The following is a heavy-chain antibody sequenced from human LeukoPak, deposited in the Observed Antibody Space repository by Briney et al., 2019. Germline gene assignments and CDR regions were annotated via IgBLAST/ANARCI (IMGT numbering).Heavy chain of an antibody. J-gene: IGHJ4*02. CDR2: IITIFGTA. Sequence: SVKVSCKASGGTFSRNAISCVRQAPGHGLEWMGGIITIFGTANYAQKFQGRVTITTDESTCTAYMELSSLRSEDTVVYYCAIWSGYSGSFDYWGQGTLVTVSS. D-gene: IGHD3-3*01. CDR3: AIWSGYSGSFDY. CDR1: GGTFSRNA. V-gene: IGHV1-69*05.